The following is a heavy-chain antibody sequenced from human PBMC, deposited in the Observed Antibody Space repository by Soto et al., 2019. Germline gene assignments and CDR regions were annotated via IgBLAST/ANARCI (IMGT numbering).Heavy chain of an antibody. J-gene: IGHJ4*01. CDR3: ARDRFW. CDR2: IKQDGSAK. D-gene: IGHD3-3*01. CDR1: GFTIIDYW. Sequence: GGSMRLSSAAAGFTIIDYWMSWVRQAPGRGLEWVASIKQDGSAKYYMDSLKGRFTISRDNDKGTLYLQMNSLRDEDTAVYYCARDRFWGGHGTLVTVSS. V-gene: IGHV3-7*01.